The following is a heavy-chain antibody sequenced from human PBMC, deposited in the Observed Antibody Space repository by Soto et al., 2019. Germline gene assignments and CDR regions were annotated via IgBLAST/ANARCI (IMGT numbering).Heavy chain of an antibody. Sequence: QVQLLQSGAEAKKPGASVKVSCRASGYTFTSHAMHWLRQAPGQRLEWMGWINVGNGNTQYPQRFQGRVTVTRDTSASTVYMELSSLRSEDTAVYYCARVAFGVVTVFDYWGQGTLVTVSS. D-gene: IGHD3-3*01. V-gene: IGHV1-3*01. CDR1: GYTFTSHA. J-gene: IGHJ4*02. CDR3: ARVAFGVVTVFDY. CDR2: INVGNGNT.